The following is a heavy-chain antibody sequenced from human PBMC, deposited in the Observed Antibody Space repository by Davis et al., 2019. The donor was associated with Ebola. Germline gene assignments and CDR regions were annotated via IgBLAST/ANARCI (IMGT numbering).Heavy chain of an antibody. CDR2: IDPSDSYT. CDR3: ARRYPDTAMVRVVDAFDI. J-gene: IGHJ3*02. Sequence: PGGSLRLSCKGSGYSFTSYWISWVRQMPGKGLEWMGRIDPSDSYTNYSPSFQGHVTISADKSISTAYLQWSSLKASDTAMYYCARRYPDTAMVRVVDAFDIWGQGTMVTVSS. V-gene: IGHV5-10-1*01. CDR1: GYSFTSYW. D-gene: IGHD5-18*01.